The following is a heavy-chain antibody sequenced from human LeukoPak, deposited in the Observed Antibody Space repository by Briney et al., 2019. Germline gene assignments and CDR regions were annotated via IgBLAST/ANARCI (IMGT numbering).Heavy chain of an antibody. CDR1: GFTFSSYG. CDR3: ARDAVAFDI. J-gene: IGHJ3*02. V-gene: IGHV3-33*01. CDR2: IWYDGSNK. Sequence: GRSLRLSCAASGFTFSSYGMHWVRQAPGKGLEWVAVIWYDGSNKYYADSVKGRFTISRDNSKNTLYLQMNSLRAEDTAVYYCARDAVAFDIWGQGTMVTVSS.